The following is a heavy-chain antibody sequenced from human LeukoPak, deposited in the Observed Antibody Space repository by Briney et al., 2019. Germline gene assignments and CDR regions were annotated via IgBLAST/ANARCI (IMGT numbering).Heavy chain of an antibody. V-gene: IGHV3-66*01. Sequence: GGSLRLSCAASGFTASSNYMSWVRQAPGKGLEWVSVIYSSGSTYYADSVKGRFTISRDNSQNTLYLQMNTLRIEDTAVYYCTRGQTNPFDYWGQGTLVTVSS. J-gene: IGHJ4*02. CDR1: GFTASSNY. CDR2: IYSSGST. CDR3: TRGQTNPFDY.